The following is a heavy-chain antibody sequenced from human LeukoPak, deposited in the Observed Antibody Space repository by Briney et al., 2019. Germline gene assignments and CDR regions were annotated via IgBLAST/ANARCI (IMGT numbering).Heavy chain of an antibody. CDR3: ARGEVGYNSLHFDY. J-gene: IGHJ4*02. V-gene: IGHV4-4*02. Sequence: PSETLSLTCAVSGGSISSSNWWSWVRQPPGKGLEWIGEIYHSGSTNYNPSLKSRVTISVDKSKNQFSLKLSSVTAADTAAYYCARGEVGYNSLHFDYWGQGTLVTVSS. CDR1: GGSISSSNW. D-gene: IGHD5-24*01. CDR2: IYHSGST.